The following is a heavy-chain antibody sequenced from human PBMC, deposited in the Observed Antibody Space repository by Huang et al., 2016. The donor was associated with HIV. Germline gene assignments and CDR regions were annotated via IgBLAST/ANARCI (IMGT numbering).Heavy chain of an antibody. Sequence: QVQLQESGPGLVKPSETLSLTCSVSGGSISSYYWSWIRQPPGKGLAWIGYIYSSGGTNHNPSLKSRVTISGDTSKNQFSLKLSSVTAADTAVYYCARVATVTLNFDYWGQGTLVTVSS. D-gene: IGHD4-17*01. V-gene: IGHV4-59*01. CDR1: GGSISSYY. J-gene: IGHJ4*02. CDR3: ARVATVTLNFDY. CDR2: IYSSGGT.